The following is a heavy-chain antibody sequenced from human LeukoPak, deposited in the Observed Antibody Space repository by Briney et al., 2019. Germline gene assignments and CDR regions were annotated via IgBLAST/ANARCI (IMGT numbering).Heavy chain of an antibody. V-gene: IGHV1-3*01. CDR1: GYTFTSYA. D-gene: IGHD3-3*01. J-gene: IGHJ3*02. CDR2: INAGNGNT. CDR3: TFASTDLWQDAFDI. Sequence: ASVKVSCKASGYTFTSYAMHWVRQAPGQRLEWMGWINAGNGNTKYSQKFQGRVTITRDTSASTAYMELSSLRSEDTAVYYCTFASTDLWQDAFDIWGQGTMVTVSS.